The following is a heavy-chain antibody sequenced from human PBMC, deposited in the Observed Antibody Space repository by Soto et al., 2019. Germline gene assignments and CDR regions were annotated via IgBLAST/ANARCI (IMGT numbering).Heavy chain of an antibody. CDR2: ISGYNGNT. CDR1: GYAFSSYG. V-gene: IGHV1-18*01. Sequence: ASVKVSCKASGYAFSSYGISWVRQAPGQGLEWMGWISGYNGNTNYAQKFQGRVTTTTDTSTSTVYMELRSLRSDDTAVYYCARNTLSIAVAGPFDYWGQGSLVTVSS. D-gene: IGHD6-19*01. J-gene: IGHJ4*02. CDR3: ARNTLSIAVAGPFDY.